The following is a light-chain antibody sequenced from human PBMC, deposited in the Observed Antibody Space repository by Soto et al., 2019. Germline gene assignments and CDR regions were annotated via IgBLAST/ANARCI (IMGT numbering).Light chain of an antibody. CDR2: VAS. CDR1: QCISNF. Sequence: DIEMTQSPSSLSASVGDRVSISCRASQCISNFLNWYRQKQGKAPELLIYVASTLQSGVPSRFSGSGAGTDFILTVSNLEPEAFAIYLWQLSYDSVRTFGLGTRVEI. J-gene: IGKJ1*01. CDR3: QLSYDSVRT. V-gene: IGKV1-39*01.